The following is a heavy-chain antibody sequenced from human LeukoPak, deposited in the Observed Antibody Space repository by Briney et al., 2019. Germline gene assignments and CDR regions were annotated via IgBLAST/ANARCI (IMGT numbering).Heavy chain of an antibody. J-gene: IGHJ4*02. D-gene: IGHD3-3*01. CDR3: ARGPYDFWSGYYGLRNYYYFDY. CDR2: IYTSGST. CDR1: GGSISSYY. V-gene: IGHV4-4*07. Sequence: SETLSLTCTVSGGSISSYYWSWIRQPAGKGLEWIGRIYTSGSTNYNPSLKSRVTMSVDTSKNQFSLKLSSVTAADTAVYYCARGPYDFWSGYYGLRNYYYFDYWGQGTLVTVSS.